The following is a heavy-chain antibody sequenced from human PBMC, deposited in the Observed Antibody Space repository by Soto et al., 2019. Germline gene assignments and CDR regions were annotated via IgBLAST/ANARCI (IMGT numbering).Heavy chain of an antibody. V-gene: IGHV3-23*01. CDR3: AKEVGYSSGYDYFDY. D-gene: IGHD6-19*01. CDR1: GFTFSSYA. J-gene: IGHJ4*02. CDR2: ISGSGVST. Sequence: EVQLLGSGGGLIQPGGSLRLSCAASGFTFSSYAMSWVRQAPGKGLEWVSGISGSGVSTHYADSVKGRFTITRENSKNTLYLQMNSLRAEDTAVYYCAKEVGYSSGYDYFDYWGQGTLVTVSS.